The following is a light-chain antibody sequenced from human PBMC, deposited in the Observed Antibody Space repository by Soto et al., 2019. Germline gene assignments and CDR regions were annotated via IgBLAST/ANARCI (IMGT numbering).Light chain of an antibody. J-gene: IGKJ5*01. CDR2: AAS. CDR1: QGISSY. Sequence: IQLTQSPSSLSASVGDRVTITCRASQGISSYLAWYQQKPGKAPKLLLYAASTLQSGVPSRFSGSGSGTDFTLTISSLQPEDFATYYCQQLNSYLPITFGQGTRLEIK. V-gene: IGKV1-9*01. CDR3: QQLNSYLPIT.